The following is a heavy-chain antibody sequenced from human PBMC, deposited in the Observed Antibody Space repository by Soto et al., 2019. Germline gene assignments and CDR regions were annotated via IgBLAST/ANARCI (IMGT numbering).Heavy chain of an antibody. CDR3: ARARYNRNYHWFDP. V-gene: IGHV4-4*02. CDR1: GGSISSSNW. J-gene: IGHJ5*02. D-gene: IGHD1-7*01. CDR2: IYHSGST. Sequence: LSLTCAVPGGSISSSNWWSWVRQPPGKGLEWIGEIYHSGSTNYNPSLKSRVTISVDKSKNQFSLKLSSVTAADTAVYYCARARYNRNYHWFDPWGQGTLVTVSS.